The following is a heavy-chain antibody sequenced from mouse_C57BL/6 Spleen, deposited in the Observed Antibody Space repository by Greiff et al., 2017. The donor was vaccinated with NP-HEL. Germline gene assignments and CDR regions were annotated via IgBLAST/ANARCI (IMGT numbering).Heavy chain of an antibody. CDR2: IWSGGST. D-gene: IGHD3-1*01. CDR3: ARNSGAYYAMDY. Sequence: VQLQQSGPGLVQPSQSLSITCTVSGFSLTSYGVHWVRQSPGQGLEWLGVIWSGGSTDYNAAFISRLSISKDNSKSQVFFKMNSLQADDTAIYYCARNSGAYYAMDYWGQGTSVTVSS. CDR1: GFSLTSYG. V-gene: IGHV2-2*01. J-gene: IGHJ4*01.